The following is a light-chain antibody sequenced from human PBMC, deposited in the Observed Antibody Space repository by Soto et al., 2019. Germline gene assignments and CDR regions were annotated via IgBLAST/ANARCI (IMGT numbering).Light chain of an antibody. V-gene: IGKV1-39*01. CDR3: QQSYSTPYT. CDR2: AAS. Sequence: DIQMTQSPSSLSASVGDRVTITCRASQSISTYLSWYQQKPGKAPKLLIYAASNLQSGVPSRFSGSGSGTDFTLTISSLQPEDFATYYCQQSYSTPYTFGQGTKLEIK. J-gene: IGKJ2*01. CDR1: QSISTY.